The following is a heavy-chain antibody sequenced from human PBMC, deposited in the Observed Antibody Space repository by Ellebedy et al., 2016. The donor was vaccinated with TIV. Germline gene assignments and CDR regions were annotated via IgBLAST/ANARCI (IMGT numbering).Heavy chain of an antibody. J-gene: IGHJ4*02. Sequence: MPSETLSLTCTVSGGSITSEAYYWSSIRQYPGKGLEWLGFSDYSGCTNYNASLKGRVEISIDKSTNQFSLKLTSVTAADTAVYFCARGGSTVWGVIGYWGQGTLVTVSS. D-gene: IGHD3-10*01. V-gene: IGHV4-31*03. CDR3: ARGGSTVWGVIGY. CDR2: SDYSGCT. CDR1: GGSITSEAYY.